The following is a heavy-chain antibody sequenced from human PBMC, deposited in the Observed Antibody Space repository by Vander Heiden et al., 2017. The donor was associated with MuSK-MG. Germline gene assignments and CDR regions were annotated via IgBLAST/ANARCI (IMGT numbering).Heavy chain of an antibody. CDR2: ISSSSSYI. J-gene: IGHJ3*02. CDR1: GCTFSSYS. Sequence: EVQLVEAGGGLVKPGGSLRLSCAACGCTFSSYSMNWVRQAPGKGLEWVSSISSSSSYIYYADAVKGRFTISRDNAKNSLYLKMKSLRAEDTAVYYCARDSVAMRAFDIWGQGTMVTVSS. CDR3: ARDSVAMRAFDI. V-gene: IGHV3-21*03.